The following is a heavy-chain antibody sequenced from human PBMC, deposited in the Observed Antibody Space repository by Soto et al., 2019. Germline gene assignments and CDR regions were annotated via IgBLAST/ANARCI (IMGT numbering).Heavy chain of an antibody. CDR2: IWYDGSNK. Sequence: QVQLVESGGGVVQPGRSLRLSCAASGFTFSSYGMHWVRQAPGKGLEWVAVIWYDGSNKYYADSVKGRFTISRDNSXHXPYLQMTSLGAEDAAVYYCARQYDYDSSGYGWYFDLWGRGTLVTVSS. CDR3: ARQYDYDSSGYGWYFDL. CDR1: GFTFSSYG. J-gene: IGHJ2*01. V-gene: IGHV3-33*01. D-gene: IGHD3-22*01.